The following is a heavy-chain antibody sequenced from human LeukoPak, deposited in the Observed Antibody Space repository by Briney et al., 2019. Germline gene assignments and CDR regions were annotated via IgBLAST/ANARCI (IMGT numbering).Heavy chain of an antibody. V-gene: IGHV1-69*04. CDR1: GGTFSSYA. Sequence: SVKVSCKASGGTFSSYAISWVRQAPGQGLEWMGRIIPILGIANYAQKFQGRVTITADKSTSTAYMELSSLRSEDTAVYYCAGGTAAGNFDYWGQGTLVTVSS. CDR3: AGGTAAGNFDY. J-gene: IGHJ4*02. D-gene: IGHD6-13*01. CDR2: IIPILGIA.